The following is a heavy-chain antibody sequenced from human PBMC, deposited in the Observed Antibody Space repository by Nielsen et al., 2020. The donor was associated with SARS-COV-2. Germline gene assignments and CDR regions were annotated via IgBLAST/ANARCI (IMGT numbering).Heavy chain of an antibody. CDR3: ARDSSLTMLRGGSYYMDV. D-gene: IGHD3-10*01. J-gene: IGHJ6*03. V-gene: IGHV1-69*01. Sequence: WVRQAPGQGLEWMGGIIPIFGTANYAQKFQGRVTITADESTSTAYMGLSSLRSEDTAVYYCARDSSLTMLRGGSYYMDVWGKGTTVTVSS. CDR2: IIPIFGTA.